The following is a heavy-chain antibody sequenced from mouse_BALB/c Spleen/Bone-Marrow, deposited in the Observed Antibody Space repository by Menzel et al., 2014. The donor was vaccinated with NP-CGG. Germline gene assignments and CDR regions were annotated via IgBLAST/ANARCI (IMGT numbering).Heavy chain of an antibody. V-gene: IGHV1-87*01. CDR3: ARGDRYAWFAY. CDR1: GYTFTSYW. CDR2: IYPGDGDT. J-gene: IGHJ3*01. D-gene: IGHD2-14*01. Sequence: VQLQQSGAELARPGASVKLSCKASGYTFTSYWMQWVKQRPGQGLEWIGAIYPGDGDTRYTQRFKGKATLTADKSSSTAYMQHSSLASEDSAVYYCARGDRYAWFAYWGQGTLVTVSA.